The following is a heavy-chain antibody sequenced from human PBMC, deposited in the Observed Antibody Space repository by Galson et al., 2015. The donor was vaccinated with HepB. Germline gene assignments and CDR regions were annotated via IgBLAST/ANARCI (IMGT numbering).Heavy chain of an antibody. J-gene: IGHJ4*02. Sequence: SVKVSCKASGYTFRNYGISWVRQAPGQGLEWMGRISGYNGNTNYAQKLQGRVTMTTDISTSTVYMELRSLRSDDPAVYYCARDTSYGDSSLCYWGQGTLVTVSS. D-gene: IGHD4-17*01. CDR3: ARDTSYGDSSLCY. CDR1: GYTFRNYG. CDR2: ISGYNGNT. V-gene: IGHV1-18*01.